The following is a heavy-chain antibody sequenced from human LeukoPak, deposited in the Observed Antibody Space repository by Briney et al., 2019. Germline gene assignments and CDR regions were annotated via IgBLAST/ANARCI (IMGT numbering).Heavy chain of an antibody. CDR1: GFTFSNYA. J-gene: IGHJ4*02. V-gene: IGHV3-23*01. D-gene: IGHD3-22*01. CDR3: AKDRVYYFDSSGYSCDY. Sequence: GGSLRLSCAASGFTFSNYAMSWVRQAPGKGLEWVSGISGGGGTTYYADSVKGRFTISRDNSKNTLYLQMHSLGAEDTAVYYCAKDRVYYFDSSGYSCDYWGQGSLVTVSS. CDR2: ISGGGGTT.